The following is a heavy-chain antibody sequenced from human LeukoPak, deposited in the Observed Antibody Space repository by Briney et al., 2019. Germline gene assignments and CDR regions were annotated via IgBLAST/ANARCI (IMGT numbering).Heavy chain of an antibody. J-gene: IGHJ4*02. V-gene: IGHV3-30*18. CDR1: GFTFSSYG. CDR2: ISYDGSNK. Sequence: GGSLRLSCAASGFTFSSYGMHWGRQAPGKGLEWVAVISYDGSNKYYADSVKGRFTISRDNSKNTLYLQMNSLRAEDTAVYYCANDNYESEWGQGTLVTVPS. D-gene: IGHD4-11*01. CDR3: ANDNYESE.